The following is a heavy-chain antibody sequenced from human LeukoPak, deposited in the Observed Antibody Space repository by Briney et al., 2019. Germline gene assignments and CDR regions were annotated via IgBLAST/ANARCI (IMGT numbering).Heavy chain of an antibody. D-gene: IGHD3-9*01. CDR3: ARDADDILTGYSVF. V-gene: IGHV3-30-3*01. CDR2: ISYDGSNK. Sequence: GGSLRLSCAASGFTFSSYAMHWVRQAPGKGLEWVAVISYDGSNKYYADSVKGRFTISRDNSKNTLYLQMNSLRAEDTAVYYCARDADDILTGYSVFWGQGTLVTVSS. J-gene: IGHJ4*02. CDR1: GFTFSSYA.